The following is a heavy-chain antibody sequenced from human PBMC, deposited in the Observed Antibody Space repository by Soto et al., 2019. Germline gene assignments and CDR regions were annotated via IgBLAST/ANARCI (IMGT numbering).Heavy chain of an antibody. J-gene: IGHJ6*02. D-gene: IGHD2-2*02. CDR2: IIPIFGTA. V-gene: IGHV1-69*01. Sequence: QVQLVQSGAEVKKPGSSVKVSCKASGGTFSSYAISWVRQAPGQGLEWMGGIIPIFGTANYAQKFQGRVTITADESTSTSYMELSSLRSEDTAVYYCARTLDIVVVPAAIDYYYYYGMDVWGQGTTVTVSS. CDR1: GGTFSSYA. CDR3: ARTLDIVVVPAAIDYYYYYGMDV.